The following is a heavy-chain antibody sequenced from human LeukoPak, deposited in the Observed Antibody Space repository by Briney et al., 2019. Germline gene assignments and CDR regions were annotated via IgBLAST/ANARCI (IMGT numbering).Heavy chain of an antibody. CDR2: IKQDGSEK. CDR1: GFTFSSYW. D-gene: IGHD3-16*01. V-gene: IGHV3-7*01. J-gene: IGHJ3*02. Sequence: GGSLRLSCAASGFTFSSYWMSWVRQAPGKGLEWVANIKQDGSEKYYVDSVKGRFTISRDNAKNSLYLQMNSLRAEDTAVYYCAIDKGPRSWGSPPDAFDIWGQGTMVTVSS. CDR3: AIDKGPRSWGSPPDAFDI.